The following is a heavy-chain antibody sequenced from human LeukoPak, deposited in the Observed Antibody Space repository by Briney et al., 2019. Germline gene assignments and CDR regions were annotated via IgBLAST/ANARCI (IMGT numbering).Heavy chain of an antibody. D-gene: IGHD3-16*02. V-gene: IGHV4-59*01. CDR2: IYYSGST. J-gene: IGHJ4*02. CDR3: ASLSYDYVWGSYRTPFDY. Sequence: SETLSLTCTVSGGSISSYYWSWIRQPPGKGLEWIGYIYYSGSTNYNPSLKSRLTMSVDTSKSQFSLKLSSVTGADTAVYYCASLSYDYVWGSYRTPFDYWGQGTLVTVSS. CDR1: GGSISSYY.